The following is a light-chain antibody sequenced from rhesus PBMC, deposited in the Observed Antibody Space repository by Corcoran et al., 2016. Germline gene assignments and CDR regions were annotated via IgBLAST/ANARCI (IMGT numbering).Light chain of an antibody. CDR1: QDISNW. CDR3: QQHDNSPPT. Sequence: DIQMTQSPSSLSASIGDRVTITCRASQDISNWLAWYQHKPGKAPKLLNYRAANLETGVPSRFSGSGSGTDFTLPISSLQPEDIATYYCQQHDNSPPTFGGGTKVEIK. J-gene: IGKJ4*01. V-gene: IGKV1-69*01. CDR2: RAA.